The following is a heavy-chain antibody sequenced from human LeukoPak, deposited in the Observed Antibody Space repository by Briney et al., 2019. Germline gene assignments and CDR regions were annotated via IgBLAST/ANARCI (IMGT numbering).Heavy chain of an antibody. Sequence: SETLSLTCTVSGGSISSYYWSWIRQPPGKGLEWIGYIYYSGSTNYNPSLKSRVTISVDTSKSQFSLKLSSVTAADTAVYYCAREDSGYDSYFDYWGQGTLVTVSS. CDR3: AREDSGYDSYFDY. J-gene: IGHJ4*02. CDR1: GGSISSYY. V-gene: IGHV4-59*01. CDR2: IYYSGST. D-gene: IGHD5-12*01.